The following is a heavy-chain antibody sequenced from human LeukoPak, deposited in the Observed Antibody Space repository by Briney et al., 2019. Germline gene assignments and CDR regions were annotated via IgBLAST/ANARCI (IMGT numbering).Heavy chain of an antibody. CDR1: GFTFSSYT. V-gene: IGHV3-48*01. J-gene: IGHJ6*03. Sequence: GGSLRLSCTASGFTFSSYTMNWVRQPPGKGLEWVSNIGTSSTTIYYADSVKGRFTISRDNAKNSLYLQMNSLRADDTAVYYCARFAAGGSYYYYMDVWGKGTTVTVSS. CDR3: ARFAAGGSYYYYMDV. CDR2: IGTSSTTI. D-gene: IGHD6-25*01.